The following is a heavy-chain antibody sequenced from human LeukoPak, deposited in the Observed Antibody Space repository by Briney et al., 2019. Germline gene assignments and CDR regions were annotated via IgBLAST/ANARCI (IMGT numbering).Heavy chain of an antibody. V-gene: IGHV4-39*07. CDR2: IYYSGST. CDR1: GGSISSSSYY. CDR3: VREDYYDSSGYSY. J-gene: IGHJ4*02. Sequence: PSETLSLTCTVSGGSISSSSYYWGWIRQPPGKGLEWIGSIYYSGSTYYNPSLKSRVTISVDTSKNQFSLKLSSVTAADTAVYYCVREDYYDSSGYSYWGQGTLVTVSS. D-gene: IGHD3-22*01.